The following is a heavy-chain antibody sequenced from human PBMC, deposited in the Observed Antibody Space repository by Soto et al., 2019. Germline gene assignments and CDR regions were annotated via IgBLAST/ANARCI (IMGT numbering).Heavy chain of an antibody. CDR2: INAYNGNT. V-gene: IGHV1-18*01. Sequence: ASVKVSCKASGYTFTSYGISWVRQAPGQGLEWMGWINAYNGNTKYSQKLQGRVTITRDTSASTAYMELSSLRSEDTAVYYCARGPSRAAAAGTRGNWFDPWGQGTLVTVSS. CDR3: ARGPSRAAAAGTRGNWFDP. CDR1: GYTFTSYG. J-gene: IGHJ5*02. D-gene: IGHD6-13*01.